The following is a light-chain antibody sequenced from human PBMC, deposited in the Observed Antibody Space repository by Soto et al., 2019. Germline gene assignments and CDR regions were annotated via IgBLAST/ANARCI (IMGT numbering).Light chain of an antibody. J-gene: IGLJ2*01. Sequence: QSVLTQPPSVSAAPGQKVTISCSGSSPNIGNNYVSWYQQLPGTAPKLLIYDNNKRPSGIPDRFSGSKSGTSATLGITGLQTGDEADYYCGTWDSSLSARQFGGGTKLTVL. V-gene: IGLV1-51*01. CDR3: GTWDSSLSARQ. CDR1: SPNIGNNY. CDR2: DNN.